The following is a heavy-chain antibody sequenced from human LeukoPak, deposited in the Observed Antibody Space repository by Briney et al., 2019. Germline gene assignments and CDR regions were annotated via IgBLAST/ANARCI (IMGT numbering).Heavy chain of an antibody. D-gene: IGHD3-10*01. Sequence: VASVKVSCKASGGTFTSYSVSWVRQAPGHGLEWMGGIVPIFGTTNYAEKFKGRVTMTTDESTTIVYMELSSLRSEDTAVYYCARAGSGSTAADAFDIWGQGTMVTISS. V-gene: IGHV1-69*05. CDR1: GGTFTSYS. J-gene: IGHJ3*02. CDR3: ARAGSGSTAADAFDI. CDR2: IVPIFGTT.